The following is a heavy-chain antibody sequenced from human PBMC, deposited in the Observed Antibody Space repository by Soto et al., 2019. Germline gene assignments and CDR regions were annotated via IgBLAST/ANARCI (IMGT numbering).Heavy chain of an antibody. V-gene: IGHV4-59*01. Sequence: SETLSLTCTVSGGSISSYYWSWIRQPPGKGLEWIGYIYYSGSTNYNPSLKSRVTISVDTSKNQFSLKLSSVTAADTAVYYCPRQKANSPSWYGEFDYWGQGTLVTVSS. D-gene: IGHD6-13*01. CDR1: GGSISSYY. J-gene: IGHJ4*02. CDR2: IYYSGST. CDR3: PRQKANSPSWYGEFDY.